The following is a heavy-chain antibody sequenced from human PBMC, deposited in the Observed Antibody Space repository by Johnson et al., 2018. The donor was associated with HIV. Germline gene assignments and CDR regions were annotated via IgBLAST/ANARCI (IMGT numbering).Heavy chain of an antibody. D-gene: IGHD2-15*01. Sequence: VQLVESGGGVVQPGRSLRLSCAASGFSFSSYAMHWVRQAPAKGLEWVAVISYDGSNKYYADSVKGRFTISRDESKNTVYLEMTSLRTEDTAVYYCARAAGVNVVVEDFDLWGQGTMVTVSS. CDR1: GFSFSSYA. V-gene: IGHV3-30*14. J-gene: IGHJ3*01. CDR3: ARAAGVNVVVEDFDL. CDR2: ISYDGSNK.